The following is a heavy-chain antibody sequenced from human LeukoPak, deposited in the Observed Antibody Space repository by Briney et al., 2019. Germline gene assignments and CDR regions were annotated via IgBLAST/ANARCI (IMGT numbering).Heavy chain of an antibody. CDR1: GYTFTGYY. CDR2: INPNSGGT. Sequence: ASVKVSCKASGYTFTGYYMHWVRQAPGQGLEWMGWINPNSGGTNYAQKFQGRVTMTRDTSISTAYMELSRLRSDDTAVYYCARGRYDILTGYLYYFDYWGQGTLVTVSS. D-gene: IGHD3-9*01. V-gene: IGHV1-2*02. J-gene: IGHJ4*02. CDR3: ARGRYDILTGYLYYFDY.